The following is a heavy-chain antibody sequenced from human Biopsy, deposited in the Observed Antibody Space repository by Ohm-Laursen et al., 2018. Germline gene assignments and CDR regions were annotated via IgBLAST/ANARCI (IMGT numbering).Heavy chain of an antibody. CDR2: ISYTWGI. J-gene: IGHJ4*02. D-gene: IGHD2-2*01. V-gene: IGHV4-59*07. CDR1: GGSISGYH. CDR3: ARMPHFDY. Sequence: SDTLSLTCTVSGGSISGYHWSWIRKSPGQGLEWLAYISYTWGITSNPSLNGRATMSLDTSKNQFSLRLIYVTAADTAVYYCARMPHFDYWGQGILVTVSS.